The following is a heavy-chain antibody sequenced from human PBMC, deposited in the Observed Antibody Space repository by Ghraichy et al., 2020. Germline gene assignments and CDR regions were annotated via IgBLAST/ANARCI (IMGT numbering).Heavy chain of an antibody. D-gene: IGHD3-10*01. Sequence: GGSLRLSCAASGFTFSSYGMHWVRQAPGKGLEWVAVIWYDGSNKYYADSVKGRFTISRDNSKNTLYLQMNSLRAEDTAVYYCARVSYYYGSGSFDYWGQGTLVTVSS. CDR2: IWYDGSNK. J-gene: IGHJ4*02. V-gene: IGHV3-33*01. CDR1: GFTFSSYG. CDR3: ARVSYYYGSGSFDY.